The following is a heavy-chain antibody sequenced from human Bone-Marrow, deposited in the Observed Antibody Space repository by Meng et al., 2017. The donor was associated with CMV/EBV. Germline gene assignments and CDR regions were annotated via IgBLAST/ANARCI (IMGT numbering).Heavy chain of an antibody. D-gene: IGHD6-13*01. Sequence: ASVKVSCKASGYTFNSYGISWVRQAPGQGLEWMGWISAYNGNTNYAQKLQGRVTMTTDTSTSTAYMELRSLRSDDTAVYYCARGAPLAAAGTSVPTLTDYWGQGTLVTVSS. J-gene: IGHJ4*02. CDR1: GYTFNSYG. CDR2: ISAYNGNT. V-gene: IGHV1-18*01. CDR3: ARGAPLAAAGTSVPTLTDY.